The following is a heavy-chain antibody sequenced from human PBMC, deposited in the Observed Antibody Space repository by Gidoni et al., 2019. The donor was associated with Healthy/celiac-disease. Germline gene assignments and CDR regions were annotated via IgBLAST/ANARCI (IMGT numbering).Heavy chain of an antibody. V-gene: IGHV4-4*02. CDR3: ASERYCSSTSCPFDY. CDR1: GGSISSSNW. J-gene: IGHJ4*02. CDR2: IYHSGST. Sequence: GPGLVKPSGTLSLTCAVPGGSISSSNWWSWVRQPPGKGLEWIGEIYHSGSTNYNPSLKSRVTISVDKSKNQFSLKLSSVTAADTAVYYCASERYCSSTSCPFDYWGQGTLVTVSS. D-gene: IGHD2-2*01.